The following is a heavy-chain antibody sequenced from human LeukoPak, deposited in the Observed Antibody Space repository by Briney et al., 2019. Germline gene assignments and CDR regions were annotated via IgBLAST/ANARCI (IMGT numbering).Heavy chain of an antibody. CDR2: ISWNSGSI. V-gene: IGHV3-9*01. J-gene: IGHJ5*02. CDR3: AKDITRRYNGNHVPWFDP. CDR1: GFIFDDYA. Sequence: PGRSLRLSCAASGFIFDDYAMHWVRQAPGKGLEWVSGISWNSGSIGYADSVEGRFTLSRDNAKTSVYLQMNSLRAEDTALYYCAKDITRRYNGNHVPWFDPWGQGTLVTVSS. D-gene: IGHD1-14*01.